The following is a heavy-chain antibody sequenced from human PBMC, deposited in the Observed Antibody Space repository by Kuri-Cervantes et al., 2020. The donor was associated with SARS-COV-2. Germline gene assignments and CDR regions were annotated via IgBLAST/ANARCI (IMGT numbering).Heavy chain of an antibody. J-gene: IGHJ4*02. Sequence: GGSLRLSCAASGFTFSNSDMNWVHQAPGKGLEWVSGVSWNGSRTHYADSVKGRFTISRDNSKNTLYLQMNSLRAEDTAVYYCARDRRGYDFWSGYYFYWGQGTLVTVSS. CDR3: ARDRRGYDFWSGYYFY. CDR1: GFTFSNSD. V-gene: IGHV3-35*01. D-gene: IGHD3-3*01. CDR2: VSWNGSRT.